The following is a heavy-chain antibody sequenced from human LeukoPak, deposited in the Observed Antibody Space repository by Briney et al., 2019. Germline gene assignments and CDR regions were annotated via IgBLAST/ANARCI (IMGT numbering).Heavy chain of an antibody. Sequence: SETLSLTCTVSGGSISSYYWSWIRQPPGKGLEWIGYIYYSGSTNYNPSLKSRVTISVDTSKNQFSLELSSVTAADTAVYYCARSGVVVPIDYWGQGTLVTVSS. D-gene: IGHD2-15*01. V-gene: IGHV4-59*08. J-gene: IGHJ4*02. CDR3: ARSGVVVPIDY. CDR1: GGSISSYY. CDR2: IYYSGST.